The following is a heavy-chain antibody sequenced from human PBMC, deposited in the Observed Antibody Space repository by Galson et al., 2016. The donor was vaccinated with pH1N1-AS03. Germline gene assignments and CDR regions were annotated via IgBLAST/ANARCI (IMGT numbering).Heavy chain of an antibody. CDR3: ARVVAGRPFLIDY. V-gene: IGHV1-18*01. J-gene: IGHJ4*02. Sequence: SVKVSCKASGYNFVTYGITWVRQGPGQGLEWMGWINPYSTNTNYAKKVQDRVTMTADTSTTTAHLGLLNQGSDDTAVYYCARVVAGRPFLIDYWGQGTLVIVSS. CDR2: INPYSTNT. CDR1: GYNFVTYG. D-gene: IGHD6-6*01.